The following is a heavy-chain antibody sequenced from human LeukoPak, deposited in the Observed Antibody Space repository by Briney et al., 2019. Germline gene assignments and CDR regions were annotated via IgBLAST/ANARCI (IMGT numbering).Heavy chain of an antibody. CDR2: IWYDGSDK. CDR1: GFTFSSYG. V-gene: IGHV3-33*06. Sequence: PGRSLRLSCVASGFTFSSYGMHWVRQAPGKGLEWVAVIWYDGSDKYYADSVKGRFSISRDNYKNTLYLQMKSLRAEDTAVYYCAKGLVRGAYYFDYWGQGTLVTVSS. J-gene: IGHJ4*02. D-gene: IGHD3-10*01. CDR3: AKGLVRGAYYFDY.